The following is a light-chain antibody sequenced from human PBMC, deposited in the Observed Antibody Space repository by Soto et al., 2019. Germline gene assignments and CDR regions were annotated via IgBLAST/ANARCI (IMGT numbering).Light chain of an antibody. CDR1: QSVTNSF. CDR2: GAS. Sequence: IVFSQSPGTLSLSPGERATLSCRASQSVTNSFLAWYQQKPGQAPRLLIYGASSRATGIPDRFSGSGSGTDFTLTISRLEPEDFAVYYCQQYGTSPPINFGQGTRLEIK. V-gene: IGKV3-20*01. CDR3: QQYGTSPPIN. J-gene: IGKJ5*01.